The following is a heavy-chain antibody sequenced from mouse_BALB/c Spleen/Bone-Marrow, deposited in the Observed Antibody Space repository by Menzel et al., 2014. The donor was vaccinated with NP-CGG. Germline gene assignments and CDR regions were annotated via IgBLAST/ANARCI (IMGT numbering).Heavy chain of an antibody. J-gene: IGHJ4*01. V-gene: IGHV1-31*01. CDR3: ARSSYYAMDY. CDR2: INPYNGAT. Sequence: VQLKQSGPELVKPGASVKISCKASGYSFTGYYMHWVKQSHVKSLEWIGRINPYNGATSYNQNFKDKASLTVDKSSSTAYMELHSLTSEDSAVYYCARSSYYAMDYWGQGTSVTVSS. CDR1: GYSFTGYY.